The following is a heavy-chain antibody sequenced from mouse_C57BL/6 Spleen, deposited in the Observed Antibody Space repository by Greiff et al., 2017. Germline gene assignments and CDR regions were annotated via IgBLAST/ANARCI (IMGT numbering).Heavy chain of an antibody. D-gene: IGHD2-4*01. CDR2: IRLKSDNYAT. CDR1: GFTFSNYW. J-gene: IGHJ3*01. CDR3: TYYDYDGPWFAY. Sequence: EVKVEESGGGLVQPGGSMKLSCVASGFTFSNYWMNWVRQSPEKGLEWVAQIRLKSDNYATHYAESVKGRFTISRDDSKSSVYLQMNNLRAEDTGIYYCTYYDYDGPWFAYWGQGTLVTVSA. V-gene: IGHV6-3*01.